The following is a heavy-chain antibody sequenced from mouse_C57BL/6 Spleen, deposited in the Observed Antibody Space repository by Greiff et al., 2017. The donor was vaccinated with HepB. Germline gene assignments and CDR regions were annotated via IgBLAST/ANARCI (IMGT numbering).Heavy chain of an antibody. CDR3: ARDARVYYDYDGWYFDA. Sequence: DVKLVESGGGLVQSGRSLRLSCATSGFTFSDFYMEWVRQAPGKGLEWIAASRNKANDYTTEYSASVKGRFIVSRDTSQSILYLQMNALRAEDTAIHYCARDARVYYDYDGWYFDAWGTVTTVTDSS. CDR1: GFTFSDFY. CDR2: SRNKANDYTT. V-gene: IGHV7-1*01. J-gene: IGHJ1*03. D-gene: IGHD2-4*01.